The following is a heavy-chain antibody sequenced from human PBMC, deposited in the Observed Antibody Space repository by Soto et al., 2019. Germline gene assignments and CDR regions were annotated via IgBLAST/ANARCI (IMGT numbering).Heavy chain of an antibody. V-gene: IGHV1-69*13. Sequence: SVKVSCKASVDTFSIYAISWVRQAPGQGLEWMGGIIPIFGTANYAQKFQGRVTITADESTSTAYMELSSLRSEDTAVYYCASRSFGYAPPSYYFDYWGQGTLVTVSS. D-gene: IGHD2-2*01. CDR1: VDTFSIYA. J-gene: IGHJ4*02. CDR2: IIPIFGTA. CDR3: ASRSFGYAPPSYYFDY.